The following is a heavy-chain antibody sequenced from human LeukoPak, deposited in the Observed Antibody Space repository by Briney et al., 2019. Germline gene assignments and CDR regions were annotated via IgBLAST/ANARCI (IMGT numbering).Heavy chain of an antibody. CDR1: GYTFTSYD. V-gene: IGHV1-8*01. Sequence: ASVKVSCKASGYTFTSYDINWVRQATGQGLEWMGWMNPNSGNTGYAQKFQGRVTMTRNTSISTAYMELSSLRSEDTAVYYCARGLPEWELWVPWLFDPWGQGTLVTVSS. J-gene: IGHJ5*02. CDR2: MNPNSGNT. D-gene: IGHD1-26*01. CDR3: ARGLPEWELWVPWLFDP.